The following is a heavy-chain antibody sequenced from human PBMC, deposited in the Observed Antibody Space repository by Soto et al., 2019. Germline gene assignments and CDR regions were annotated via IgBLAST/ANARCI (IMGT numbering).Heavy chain of an antibody. V-gene: IGHV4-34*01. J-gene: IGHJ6*02. CDR2: INHSGRT. Sequence: SETLSLTCAVYGGSFSGYFWTWVRQAPGKGLEWIGEINHSGRTNTNPSLKSRISTSVDTSKNQFSLRSSSVTAADTAFYYCARGPRCINTSCSNDFYHFGLDVWGQGTSVTVSS. CDR3: ARGPRCINTSCSNDFYHFGLDV. CDR1: GGSFSGYF. D-gene: IGHD2-2*01.